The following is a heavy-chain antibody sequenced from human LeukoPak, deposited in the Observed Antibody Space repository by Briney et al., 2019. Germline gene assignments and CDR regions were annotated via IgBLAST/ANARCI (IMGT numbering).Heavy chain of an antibody. V-gene: IGHV3-21*01. Sequence: GGSLRLSCAASGFTFSSYSMNWVRQAPGKGLEWVSSISSSSSYIYYADSVKGRFTISRDNAKNSPYLQMNSLRAEDTAVYYCARDRRRITIFGALYWGQGTLVTVSS. J-gene: IGHJ4*02. CDR3: ARDRRRITIFGALY. CDR1: GFTFSSYS. CDR2: ISSSSSYI. D-gene: IGHD3-3*01.